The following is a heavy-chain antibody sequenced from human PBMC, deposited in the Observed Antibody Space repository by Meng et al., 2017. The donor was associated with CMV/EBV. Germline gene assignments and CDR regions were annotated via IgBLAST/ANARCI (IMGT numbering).Heavy chain of an antibody. V-gene: IGHV1-18*01. D-gene: IGHD3-10*01. J-gene: IGHJ2*01. CDR2: ISPTDGNT. Sequence: QLVQSVAGVNKPGLSVKVSCKASGYTFTSYGISWVRQAPGQGLEWMGWISPTDGNTNYAQKLQGRVTMTTDTSTSTAYMELRSLRSDDTAVYYCAREPLFGGGGRFDLWGRGTLVTVSS. CDR1: GYTFTSYG. CDR3: AREPLFGGGGRFDL.